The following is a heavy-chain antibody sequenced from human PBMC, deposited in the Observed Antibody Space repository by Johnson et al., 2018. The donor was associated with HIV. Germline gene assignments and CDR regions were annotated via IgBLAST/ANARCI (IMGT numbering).Heavy chain of an antibody. CDR1: GFTFSSYG. Sequence: QVQLVESGGGVVQPGRSLRLSCAASGFTFSSYGMHWVRQAPGKGLEWVSGISWNSGSKGYVDSVKGRFTISRDNAQNSLFLQMNSLTPEDTAVYYCASLGGLGGFDVWGQGTMVTVSS. V-gene: IGHV3-NL1*01. J-gene: IGHJ3*01. CDR2: ISWNSGSK. D-gene: IGHD1-26*01. CDR3: ASLGGLGGFDV.